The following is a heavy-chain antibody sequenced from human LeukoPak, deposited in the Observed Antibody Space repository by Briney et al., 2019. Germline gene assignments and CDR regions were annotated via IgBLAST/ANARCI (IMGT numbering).Heavy chain of an antibody. D-gene: IGHD3-16*01. CDR1: GGSFSGYY. Sequence: SETLSLTCAVYGGSFSGYYWTSIRQFPGKGLEWIGEINHSGSTNYNPSLKSRVTISVDTSKNQFSLKLNSVTAADTAVYYCATLRWGVGLEFWDQGTLVTVSS. J-gene: IGHJ4*02. CDR2: INHSGST. CDR3: ATLRWGVGLEF. V-gene: IGHV4-34*01.